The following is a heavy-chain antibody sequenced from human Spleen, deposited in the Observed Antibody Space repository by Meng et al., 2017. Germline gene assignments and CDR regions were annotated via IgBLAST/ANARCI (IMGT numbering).Heavy chain of an antibody. CDR3: ARDNYDAGLWFDP. Sequence: LSLTCAASGFIFSSYEMNWVRQAPGKGLEWVSYISSSGSTMYYADSVKGRFTISRDNARNSLYLQMNSLRAEDTAVYYCARDNYDAGLWFDPWGQGTLVTVSS. D-gene: IGHD3-16*01. CDR2: ISSSGSTM. V-gene: IGHV3-48*03. CDR1: GFIFSSYE. J-gene: IGHJ5*02.